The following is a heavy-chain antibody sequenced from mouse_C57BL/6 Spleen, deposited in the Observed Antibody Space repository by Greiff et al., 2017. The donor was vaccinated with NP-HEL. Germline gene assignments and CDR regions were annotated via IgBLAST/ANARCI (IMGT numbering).Heavy chain of an antibody. J-gene: IGHJ1*03. V-gene: IGHV1-64*01. CDR1: GYTFTSYW. D-gene: IGHD1-1*01. Sequence: QVQLKQPGAELVKPGASVKLSCTASGYTFTSYWMHWVKQRPGQGLEWIGMIHPNSGSTNYNEKFKSKATLTVDKTSSTAYMQLSSLTSEDSAVYYCARRHLGGSTVDFDVWGTGTTVTVSS. CDR3: ARRHLGGSTVDFDV. CDR2: IHPNSGST.